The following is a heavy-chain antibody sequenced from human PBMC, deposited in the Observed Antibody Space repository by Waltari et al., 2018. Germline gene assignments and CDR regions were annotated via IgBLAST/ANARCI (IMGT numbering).Heavy chain of an antibody. CDR2: ISWNSGRI. CDR3: AKELRSLERGFDL. CDR1: GFTFDDYA. Sequence: EIQLVQSGGGSVQPGKSLTLSCAASGFTFDDYAMQWVRQVPGRGMEGVSSISWNSGRIKYADSVKGRFTISRDNAKTSVYMQMNSLKIEDTAVYYCAKELRSLERGFDLWGQGTPVIVSS. V-gene: IGHV3-9*01. J-gene: IGHJ4*02. D-gene: IGHD3-3*01.